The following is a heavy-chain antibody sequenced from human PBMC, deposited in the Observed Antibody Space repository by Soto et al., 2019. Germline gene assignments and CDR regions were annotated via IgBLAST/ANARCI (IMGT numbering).Heavy chain of an antibody. D-gene: IGHD5-12*01. CDR1: GFSVTANY. J-gene: IGHJ4*02. Sequence: EVQVVESGGGLIQPGGSLRLSCEVSGFSVTANYMSWVRQAPGKGLEWVSVIYSGGSTYYIDSVKGRFSIARDISNNTLYRKMNSLRAEDTAVYYCHGYGYWGQGTLVPVSS. CDR3: HGYGY. V-gene: IGHV3-53*01. CDR2: IYSGGST.